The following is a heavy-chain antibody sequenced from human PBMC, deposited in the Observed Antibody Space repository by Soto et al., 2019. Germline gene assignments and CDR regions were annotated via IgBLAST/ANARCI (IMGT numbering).Heavy chain of an antibody. CDR3: VRGGRGYTRDDVFDI. Sequence: EAQLVESGGGLVKPGGSLRLSCVDSGFTFSSYSMNWVRQAPGKGLEWVSSISAFSSPIFYADSVKGRYTISRDNAKNSLYLQMRSLRAEDTAVYYCVRGGRGYTRDDVFDICGQGTMVTVSS. CDR2: ISAFSSPI. CDR1: GFTFSSYS. D-gene: IGHD6-25*01. V-gene: IGHV3-21*02. J-gene: IGHJ3*02.